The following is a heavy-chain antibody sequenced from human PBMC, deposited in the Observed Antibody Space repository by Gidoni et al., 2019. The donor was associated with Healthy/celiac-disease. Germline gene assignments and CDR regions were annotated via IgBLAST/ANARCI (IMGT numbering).Heavy chain of an antibody. V-gene: IGHV4-34*01. CDR3: ARGPRRITMVRGVMGGGDV. CDR1: GGSFSGCY. Sequence: QVQLQQWGAGLLKPSETLSLTCAVYGGSFSGCYWSWILQPPGEGLEWIGEINHRGSTNYNPSLNSRVTISVDTSKNQFSLKLSSVTAADTAVYYCARGPRRITMVRGVMGGGDVWGQGTTVTVSS. J-gene: IGHJ6*02. D-gene: IGHD3-10*01. CDR2: INHRGST.